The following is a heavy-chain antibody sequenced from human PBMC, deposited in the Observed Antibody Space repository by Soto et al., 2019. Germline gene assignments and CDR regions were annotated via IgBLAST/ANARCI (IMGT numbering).Heavy chain of an antibody. J-gene: IGHJ6*02. CDR2: IYYSGST. Sequence: TLSLTCTVSGGSISSGGYYWSWIRQHPGKGLEWIGYIYYSGSTYYNPSLKSRVTISVDTSRNQFSLKVSSVTAADTAVYYCARLGGCCSSTSGYGHYTMDVWGQGTTVTVS. V-gene: IGHV4-31*03. CDR3: ARLGGCCSSTSGYGHYTMDV. CDR1: GGSISSGGYY. D-gene: IGHD2-2*01.